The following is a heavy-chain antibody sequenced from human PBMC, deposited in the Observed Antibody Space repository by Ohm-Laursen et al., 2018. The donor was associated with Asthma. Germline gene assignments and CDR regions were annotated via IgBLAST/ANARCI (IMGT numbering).Heavy chain of an antibody. CDR3: ARDKNWGYEVLYYFDY. CDR2: ISYDRSNK. D-gene: IGHD7-27*01. V-gene: IGHV3-30-3*01. J-gene: IGHJ4*02. CDR1: GFTFSSYA. Sequence: SLRLSCAASGFTFSSYAMHWVRQAPGKGLEWVAVISYDRSNKYYADSVKGRFTISRDNSKNTLYLQMNSLRAEDTAVYYCARDKNWGYEVLYYFDYWGQGTLVTVSS.